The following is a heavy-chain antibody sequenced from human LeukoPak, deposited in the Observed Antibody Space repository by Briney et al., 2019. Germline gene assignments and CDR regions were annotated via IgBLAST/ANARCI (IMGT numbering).Heavy chain of an antibody. CDR1: GGSLSNYY. J-gene: IGHJ6*01. V-gene: IGHV4-34*01. CDR3: ARRWNYGGTCYSDV. CDR2: INDNGRA. D-gene: IGHD1-7*01. Sequence: SETLSLTCAVYGGSLSNYYWNWIRQPPGKGLEWLGEINDNGRANYNPSLISRVPVSVDTSKHQFSLRLDSVAPPANAVYYFARRWNYGGTCYSDVSGKGATV.